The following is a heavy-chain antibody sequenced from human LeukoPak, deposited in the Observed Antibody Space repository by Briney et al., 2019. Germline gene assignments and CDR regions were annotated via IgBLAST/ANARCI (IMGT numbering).Heavy chain of an antibody. V-gene: IGHV3-23*01. CDR3: AKDRVVSGIYFFDY. CDR2: ISGSGGST. D-gene: IGHD1-26*01. J-gene: IGHJ4*02. Sequence: GGSLRLSCADSGFTFSSYAMSWVRQAPGKGLEWVSVISGSGGSTYYADSVKGRFTISRDNSENTLYLQMNSLRAEDTAVYYCAKDRVVSGIYFFDYWGQGTLVTVSS. CDR1: GFTFSSYA.